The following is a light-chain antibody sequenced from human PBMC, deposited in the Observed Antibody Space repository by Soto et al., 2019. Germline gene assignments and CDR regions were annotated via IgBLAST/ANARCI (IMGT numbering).Light chain of an antibody. CDR1: QSVSSY. CDR3: QQYNNWPRT. J-gene: IGKJ5*01. CDR2: DAS. V-gene: IGKV3-11*01. Sequence: IVLTQSPATLSLSPGERATLSCRASQSVSSYLAWYQQKPGQAPRLLIYDASNRATGIPARFSGSGSGTDFTLTISSLEPEDFAVYYCQQYNNWPRTFGQGTRLEI.